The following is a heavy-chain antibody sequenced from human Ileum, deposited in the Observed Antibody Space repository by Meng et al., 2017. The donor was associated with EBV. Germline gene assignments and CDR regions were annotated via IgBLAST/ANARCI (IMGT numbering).Heavy chain of an antibody. D-gene: IGHD2-8*01. J-gene: IGHJ4*02. V-gene: IGHV4-61*01. CDR2: TYGSDI. Sequence: QLQLREPGPGLVRPSATLSLTCSVSGGSVSSDSYHWSWIRQSPGRGLEWIGNTYGSDINYSPSFQSRVTISLDTAKNQLFLKLTSVTAADTAVYYCARTGVGLAFDYWGLGTLVTVSS. CDR1: GGSVSSDSYH. CDR3: ARTGVGLAFDY.